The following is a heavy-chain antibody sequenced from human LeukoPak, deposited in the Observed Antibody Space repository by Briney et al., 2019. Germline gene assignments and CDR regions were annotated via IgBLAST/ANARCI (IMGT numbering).Heavy chain of an antibody. CDR3: ARHLGSPIDY. CDR2: INPNSGGT. V-gene: IGHV1-2*02. J-gene: IGHJ4*02. Sequence: ASVKVSCKASGYTFTSYYMHWVRQAPGQGLEWMGWINPNSGGTNYAQKFQGRVTMTRDTSISIVYMELSRLRSDDTAVYYCARHLGSPIDYWGQGTLVTVSS. D-gene: IGHD1-26*01. CDR1: GYTFTSYY.